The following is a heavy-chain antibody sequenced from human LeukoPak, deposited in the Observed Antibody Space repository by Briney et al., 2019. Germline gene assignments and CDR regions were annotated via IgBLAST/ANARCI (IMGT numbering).Heavy chain of an antibody. CDR3: AKRGVVIRVILVGFHKEAYYFDS. CDR2: ISDSGGRT. D-gene: IGHD3-22*01. V-gene: IGHV3-23*01. CDR1: GITLSNYG. Sequence: GGSLRLSCAVSGITLSNYGMSWVRQAPGKGLELVAGISDSGGRTNYADSVKGRFTISRDNPKKTLYLQMNSLRAEDTAVYFCAKRGVVIRVILVGFHKEAYYFDSWGQGALVTVSS. J-gene: IGHJ4*02.